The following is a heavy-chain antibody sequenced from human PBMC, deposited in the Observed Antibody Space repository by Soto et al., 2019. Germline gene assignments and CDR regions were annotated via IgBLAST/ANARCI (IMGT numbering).Heavy chain of an antibody. CDR2: IIPILGIA. CDR1: GGTFSSYT. CDR3: ARDGRWCGELLYYGMDV. D-gene: IGHD3-10*01. V-gene: IGHV1-69*08. J-gene: IGHJ6*02. Sequence: QVQLVQSGAEVKKPGSSVKVSCKASGGTFSSYTISWVRQAPGQGLEWMGRIIPILGIANYAQKFQGRVTITADKSTSTAYMELGSLRSGDTAVYYCARDGRWCGELLYYGMDVWGQGTTVTVSS.